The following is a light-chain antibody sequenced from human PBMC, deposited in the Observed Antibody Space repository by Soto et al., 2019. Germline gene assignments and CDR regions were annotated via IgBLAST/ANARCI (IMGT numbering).Light chain of an antibody. Sequence: QSALTQPASVSGSPGQSITISCTGTSSDIGGYNLVSWYQHHPGKAPKLLIYEANKRPSGVSDRFSGSRSGNTASLTISPLQSEDEADYSCYSFAGSATFVFGGGTQLTVL. CDR1: SSDIGGYNL. V-gene: IGLV2-23*02. J-gene: IGLJ2*01. CDR2: EAN. CDR3: YSFAGSATFV.